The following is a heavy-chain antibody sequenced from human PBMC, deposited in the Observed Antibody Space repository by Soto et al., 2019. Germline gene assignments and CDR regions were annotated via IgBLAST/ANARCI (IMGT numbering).Heavy chain of an antibody. CDR3: ARGNAFWSGYSYFDY. CDR1: GGSVSSGSYY. CDR2: IYYSGST. D-gene: IGHD3-3*01. V-gene: IGHV4-61*01. Sequence: QVQLQESGPGLVKPSETLSLTCTVSGGSVSSGSYYWSWIRQPPGKGLEWIGYIYYSGSTNYNRSLQSPVTXSXSXSXXQLCRQMSYVTAADTAVYYCARGNAFWSGYSYFDYWGQGTLVTVSS. J-gene: IGHJ4*02.